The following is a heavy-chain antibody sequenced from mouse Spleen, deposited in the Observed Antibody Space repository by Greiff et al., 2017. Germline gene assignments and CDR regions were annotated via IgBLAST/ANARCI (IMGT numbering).Heavy chain of an antibody. CDR1: GFSLSTSGMG. D-gene: IGHD3-2*01. J-gene: IGHJ3*01. V-gene: IGHV8-12*01. CDR3: ARRDSSGPGFAY. Sequence: QVTLKESGPGILQSSQTLSLTCSFSGFSLSTSGMGVSWIRQPSGKGLEWLAHIYWDDDKRYNPSLKSRLTISKDTSRNQVFLKITSVDTADTATYYCARRDSSGPGFAYWGQGTLVTVSA. CDR2: IYWDDDK.